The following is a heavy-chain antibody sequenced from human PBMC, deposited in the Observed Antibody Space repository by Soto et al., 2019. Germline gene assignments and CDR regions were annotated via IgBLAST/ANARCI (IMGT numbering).Heavy chain of an antibody. J-gene: IGHJ6*02. V-gene: IGHV5-51*01. D-gene: IGHD3-3*01. CDR1: GYSFTSYW. Sequence: GESLKISCKGSGYSFTSYWIGWVRQMPGKGLEWMGIIYPGDSDTRYSPSFQGQVTISADKSISTAYLQWSSLKASDTAMYYCAGRGSRITIFGVVKDYYGMDVWGQGTTVTVSS. CDR3: AGRGSRITIFGVVKDYYGMDV. CDR2: IYPGDSDT.